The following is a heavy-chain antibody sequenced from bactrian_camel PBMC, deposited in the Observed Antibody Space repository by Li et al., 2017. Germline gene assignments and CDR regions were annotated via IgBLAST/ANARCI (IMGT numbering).Heavy chain of an antibody. D-gene: IGHD7*01. CDR2: IDLTGKT. J-gene: IGHJ4*01. Sequence: VQLVESGGGSVQAGGSLRLSCTVSGFSFDDSDMGWYRQAPGNECELVSTIDLTGKTYYSPSVKGRFTISQDSPKNTMYLQMDNLKPEDTAVYYCVADQDPFGRRAADDVCAALPAYRYSGQGTQVTVS. V-gene: IGHV3S55*01. CDR1: GFSFDDSD. CDR3: VADQDPFGRRAADDVCAALPAYRY.